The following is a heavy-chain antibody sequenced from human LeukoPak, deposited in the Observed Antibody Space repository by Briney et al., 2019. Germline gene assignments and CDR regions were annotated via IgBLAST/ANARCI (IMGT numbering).Heavy chain of an antibody. CDR2: FYYSGTT. CDR3: ARDTRNTWFYY. Sequence: SETLSLTCTVSGASVSSGGNYWGWIRQSPGKGLEWIGSFYYSGTTDYNPSLKGRVTMSIDRSKNQFSLTLNSVTAADTAVYYCARDTRNTWFYYWGQGTLVTVSS. V-gene: IGHV4-61*08. J-gene: IGHJ4*02. D-gene: IGHD1/OR15-1a*01. CDR1: GASVSSGGNY.